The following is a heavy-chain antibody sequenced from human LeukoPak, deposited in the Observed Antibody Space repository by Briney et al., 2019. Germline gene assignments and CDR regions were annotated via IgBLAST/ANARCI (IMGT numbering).Heavy chain of an antibody. V-gene: IGHV3-9*01. Sequence: GGSLRPSCAASGLTFDVYAVHWVRQAPGKGLEWVSGITWSNGEIAYADSVKGRFTISRDNAKMYLQMNSLRTEDTAVYYCASVYKYGMDVWGQGTTVIVSS. CDR2: ITWSNGEI. CDR1: GLTFDVYA. CDR3: ASVYKYGMDV. J-gene: IGHJ6*02.